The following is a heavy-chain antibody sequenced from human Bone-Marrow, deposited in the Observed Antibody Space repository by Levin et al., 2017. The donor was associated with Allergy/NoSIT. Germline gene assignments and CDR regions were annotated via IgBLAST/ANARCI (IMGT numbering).Heavy chain of an antibody. CDR3: VPRGGGYYYYGMDV. CDR1: GFTFSSYA. J-gene: IGHJ6*02. CDR2: ISSSGGHS. D-gene: IGHD3-10*01. Sequence: GGSLRLSCAASGFTFSSYAMSWVRQAPGKGLEWVSAISSSGGHSYYADSVKGRFTISRDNSKNTLFLQMNSLRVEDTAVYYCVPRGGGYYYYGMDVWGQGTTVTVSS. V-gene: IGHV3-23*01.